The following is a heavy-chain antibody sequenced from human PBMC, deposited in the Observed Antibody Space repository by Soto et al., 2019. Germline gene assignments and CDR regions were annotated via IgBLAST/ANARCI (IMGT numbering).Heavy chain of an antibody. D-gene: IGHD3-16*01. Sequence: EVQLVESGGGLVKPGGSLRLSCAASGFTFSSYSMNWVRQAPGKGLEWVSSISSSSSYIYYADSVKGRFTISRDNAQNALYLQMNRLRGEDTAVYYCGGHSPPSPVLYCLDYWGQGTLVTVSS. CDR1: GFTFSSYS. CDR2: ISSSSSYI. J-gene: IGHJ4*02. CDR3: GGHSPPSPVLYCLDY. V-gene: IGHV3-21*01.